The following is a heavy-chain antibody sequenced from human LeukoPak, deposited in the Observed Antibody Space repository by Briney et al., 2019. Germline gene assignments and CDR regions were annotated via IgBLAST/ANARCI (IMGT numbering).Heavy chain of an antibody. CDR3: ARATAVFLTFDY. CDR2: IYHSGST. V-gene: IGHV4-30-2*01. Sequence: SETLSLTCAVSGGSISSGGYSWSWIRQPRGKGLEWIGYIYHSGSTYYNPSLKSRVTISVDRSKNQFSLKLSSVTAADTAVYYCARATAVFLTFDYWGQGTLVTVSS. CDR1: GGSISSGGYS. D-gene: IGHD1-26*01. J-gene: IGHJ4*02.